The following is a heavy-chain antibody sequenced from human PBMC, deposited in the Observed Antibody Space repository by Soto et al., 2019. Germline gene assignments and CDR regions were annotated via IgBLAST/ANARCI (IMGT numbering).Heavy chain of an antibody. CDR3: ARLGGYCSSTSCYGYYGMDV. Sequence: SETLSLTCTVSGGSISSSSYYWGWIRQPPGKGLEWIGYIYYSGSTNYNPSLKSRVTISVDTSKNQFSLKVSSVTAADTAVYYCARLGGYCSSTSCYGYYGMDVWGQGTTVTVSS. D-gene: IGHD2-2*01. J-gene: IGHJ6*02. CDR1: GGSISSSSYY. CDR2: IYYSGST. V-gene: IGHV4-39*01.